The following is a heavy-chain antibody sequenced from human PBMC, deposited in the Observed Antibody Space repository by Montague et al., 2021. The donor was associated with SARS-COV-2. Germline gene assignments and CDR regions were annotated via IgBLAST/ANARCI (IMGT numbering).Heavy chain of an antibody. V-gene: IGHV4-4*02. CDR1: GDSISTDYW. D-gene: IGHD3-3*01. CDR2: IYRTGAN. J-gene: IGHJ4*02. Sequence: SETLSLTCVVSGDSISTDYWCTWVRLPPRKGLGWVGNIYRTGANNYQPSSRSRVSMSVAKSCNQFSLRLTSVTAADTAIYYWARNGSGGSHLDYWGQGTLVTVSS. CDR3: ARNGSGGSHLDY.